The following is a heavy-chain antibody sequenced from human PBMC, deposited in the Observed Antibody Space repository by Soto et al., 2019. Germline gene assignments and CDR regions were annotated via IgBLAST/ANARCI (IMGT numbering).Heavy chain of an antibody. CDR2: ISDSSHHT. D-gene: IGHD2-15*01. CDR3: ARTAAEIPFDH. CDR1: GFTFNRYG. Sequence: EVQLVESGGGLVKPGGSLRLSCAASGFTFNRYGVNWVRQAPGRGLEWVSFISDSSHHTDYADSVKGRFSITRDNAKKSVFLQMNSLRAEDTALYFCARTAAEIPFDHWGQGTLVTVSS. V-gene: IGHV3-21*01. J-gene: IGHJ4*02.